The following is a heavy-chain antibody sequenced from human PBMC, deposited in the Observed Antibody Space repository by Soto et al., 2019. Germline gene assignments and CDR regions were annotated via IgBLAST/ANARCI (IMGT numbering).Heavy chain of an antibody. D-gene: IGHD5-12*01. CDR2: INAGNGNT. CDR1: GYTFTSYA. J-gene: IGHJ4*02. CDR3: ASGYSGYDFGIPLLDY. Sequence: QVQLVQSGAEVKKPGASVKVSCKASGYTFTSYAMHWVRQAPGQRLEWMGWINAGNGNTKYSQKFQGRVTITRDTSASTAYMELSSLRSEDTAVYYCASGYSGYDFGIPLLDYWGQGTLVTVSS. V-gene: IGHV1-3*01.